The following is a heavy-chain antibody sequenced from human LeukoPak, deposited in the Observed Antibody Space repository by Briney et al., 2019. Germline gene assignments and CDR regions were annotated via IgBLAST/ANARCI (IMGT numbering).Heavy chain of an antibody. CDR2: INPNSGGT. D-gene: IGHD3-3*02. CDR3: ATTAFLEWEGPWGTGFDY. V-gene: IGHV1-2*02. Sequence: ASVKVSCKASGYTFTGYYMHWVRQAPGQGLEWMGWINPNSGGTNYAQKFQGRVNMTRDTSISTAYMELSRLRSDDTAVYYCATTAFLEWEGPWGTGFDYWGQGTLVTVSS. J-gene: IGHJ4*02. CDR1: GYTFTGYY.